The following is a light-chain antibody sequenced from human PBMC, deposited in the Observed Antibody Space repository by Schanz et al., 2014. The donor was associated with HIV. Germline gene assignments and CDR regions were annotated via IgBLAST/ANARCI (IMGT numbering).Light chain of an antibody. CDR1: SSDVGSYDY. Sequence: QSALIQPPSVSGSPGQSVTISCTGTSSDVGSYDYVSWYQQHPGTVPKPMIYNVNTQPSRVPARFSGSKSGTSASLAISGLQSEDEADYYCQSYDSSLSGNVVFGGGTKLTVL. J-gene: IGLJ2*01. V-gene: IGLV2-11*01. CDR2: NVN. CDR3: QSYDSSLSGNVV.